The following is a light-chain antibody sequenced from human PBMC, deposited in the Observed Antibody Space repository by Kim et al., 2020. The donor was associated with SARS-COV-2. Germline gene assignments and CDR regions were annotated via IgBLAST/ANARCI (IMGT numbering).Light chain of an antibody. CDR3: SSFTSSSTFV. CDR2: EVN. V-gene: IGLV2-18*02. Sequence: GQSVTISCTGTSSDIGTYNRVSWYQQPPGTAPKLMIYEVNNRPSGVPDRFSGSKSGNTASLTISGLQAEDEADYYCSSFTSSSTFVFGGGTQLTVL. J-gene: IGLJ2*01. CDR1: SSDIGTYNR.